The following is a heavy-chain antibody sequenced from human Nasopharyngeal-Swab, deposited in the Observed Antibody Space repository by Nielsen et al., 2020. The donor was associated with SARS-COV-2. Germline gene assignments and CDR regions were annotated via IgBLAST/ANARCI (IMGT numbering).Heavy chain of an antibody. CDR1: GFTFSNAW. J-gene: IGHJ4*02. CDR2: IKSKTDGGTT. D-gene: IGHD4-23*01. V-gene: IGHV3-15*01. CDR3: SAGNGKSEFDY. Sequence: GESLKISCAASGFTFSNAWMSWVRQAPGKGLEWVGRIKSKTDGGTTDYAAPVKGRFTISRDDSKNTVYLQMNSLKTEDTAVYYCSAGNGKSEFDYWGQGTLVTVSS.